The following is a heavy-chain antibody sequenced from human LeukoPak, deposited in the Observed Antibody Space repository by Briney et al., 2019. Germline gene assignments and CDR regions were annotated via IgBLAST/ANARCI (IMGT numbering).Heavy chain of an antibody. V-gene: IGHV3-64*01. D-gene: IGHD4-23*01. CDR2: ISSNGGST. CDR1: GFTFSSYA. CDR3: ANLLRWEPY. J-gene: IGHJ4*02. Sequence: GGSLRLSCAASGFTFSSYAMHWVRQAPGKGLEYVSAISSNGGSTYYANSVKGRFTISRDNSKNTLYLQMNSLRAEDTAVYYCANLLRWEPYWGQGTLVTVSS.